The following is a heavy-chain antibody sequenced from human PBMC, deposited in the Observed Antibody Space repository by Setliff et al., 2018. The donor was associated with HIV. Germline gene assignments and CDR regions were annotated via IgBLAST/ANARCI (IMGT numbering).Heavy chain of an antibody. Sequence: SETLSLTCTVSGGSISSDTFYWSWIRQPAGKGLEWIGHVYARGNTNFNPSLKSRVTISVDTSKSQFSLKLSPVTAADTAVYYCARDRYGDYAYFDYWGQGTLVTVSS. V-gene: IGHV4-61*09. CDR2: VYARGNT. CDR1: GGSISSDTFY. D-gene: IGHD4-17*01. CDR3: ARDRYGDYAYFDY. J-gene: IGHJ4*02.